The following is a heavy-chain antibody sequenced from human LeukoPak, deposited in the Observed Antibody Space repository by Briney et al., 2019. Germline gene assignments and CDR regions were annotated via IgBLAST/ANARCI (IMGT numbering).Heavy chain of an antibody. V-gene: IGHV3-23*01. Sequence: PGGSLRLSCAASGFTFSSYAMSWVRQAPGKGLEWVSAISGSGGSTYYADSVKGRFTISRDNSKNTLYLQMNSLRAEDTAVYYCAKDFNQAVEMATTPAFDIWGQGTMVTVSS. D-gene: IGHD5-24*01. CDR3: AKDFNQAVEMATTPAFDI. CDR1: GFTFSSYA. J-gene: IGHJ3*02. CDR2: ISGSGGST.